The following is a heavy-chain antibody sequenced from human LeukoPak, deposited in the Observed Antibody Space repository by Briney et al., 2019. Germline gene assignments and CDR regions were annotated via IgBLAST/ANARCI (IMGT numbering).Heavy chain of an antibody. J-gene: IGHJ4*02. CDR3: ARHLYYCTSTSCYSLFDY. V-gene: IGHV4-39*01. CDR1: GGSITRNSYY. CDR2: IYYSGST. D-gene: IGHD2-2*01. Sequence: SETLSLTCTVSGGSITRNSYYWAWIRQPPGKGLEWIGTIYYSGSTYYSPSLKSGVTISVDTPKSQFSLRLSSVTASDTAVYSCARHLYYCTSTSCYSLFDYWGQGTLVTVSS.